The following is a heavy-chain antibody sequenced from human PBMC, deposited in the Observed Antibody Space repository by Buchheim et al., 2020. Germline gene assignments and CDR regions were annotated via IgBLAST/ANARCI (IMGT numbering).Heavy chain of an antibody. CDR3: ARDQWLVRYFDY. V-gene: IGHV3-30-3*01. CDR1: GFTFSSYA. CDR2: ISYDGSNK. J-gene: IGHJ4*02. Sequence: QVQLVESGGGVVQPGRSLRLSCAASGFTFSSYAMYWVRQAPGKGLEWVAVISYDGSNKYYADSVKGRFTISRDNSKNTLYLQMNSLRAEDTAVYYCARDQWLVRYFDYWGQGTL. D-gene: IGHD6-19*01.